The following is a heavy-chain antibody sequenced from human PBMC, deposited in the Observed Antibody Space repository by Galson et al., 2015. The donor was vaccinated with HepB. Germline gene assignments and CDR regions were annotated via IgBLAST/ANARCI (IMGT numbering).Heavy chain of an antibody. CDR1: GYTFTSYD. V-gene: IGHV1-8*01. CDR2: MNPNSGNT. CDR3: ARSDIVVEGAWFDP. D-gene: IGHD2-2*01. J-gene: IGHJ5*02. Sequence: SVKVSCKASGYTFTSYDINWVRQATGQGLEWMGWMNPNSGNTGYAQKFQGRVTMTRNTSISTAYMELSSLRSEDTAVYYCARSDIVVEGAWFDPWGQGTLVTVSS.